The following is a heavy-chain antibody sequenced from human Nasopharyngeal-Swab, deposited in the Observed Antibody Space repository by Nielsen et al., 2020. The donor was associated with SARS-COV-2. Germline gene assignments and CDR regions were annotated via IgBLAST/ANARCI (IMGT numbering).Heavy chain of an antibody. V-gene: IGHV4-59*01. CDR1: GGSISSYS. J-gene: IGHJ4*02. CDR2: IYYSGST. D-gene: IGHD1-1*01. Sequence: SETLSLSCTVSGGSISSYSWSWIRQPPGKGLEWIGYIYYSGSTNYNPSLKSRVTISVDTSTNQFSLKLSSVTAADTALYYCASDRSRAGTWYYFDYWGQGTLVTVSS. CDR3: ASDRSRAGTWYYFDY.